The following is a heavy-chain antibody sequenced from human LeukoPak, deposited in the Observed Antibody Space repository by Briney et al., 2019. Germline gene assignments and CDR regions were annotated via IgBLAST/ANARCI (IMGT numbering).Heavy chain of an antibody. CDR3: AKGRDSSGSGSYYNVFDY. CDR1: GFTFSSYA. J-gene: IGHJ4*02. CDR2: ISGSGGST. D-gene: IGHD3-10*01. V-gene: IGHV3-23*01. Sequence: PGGSLRLSCAASGFTFSSYAMSWVRQAPGKGLEWVSAISGSGGSTYYADSVKGRFTNSRDKSKNTLYLQMNSLRAEDTAVYYCAKGRDSSGSGSYYNVFDYWGQGTLVTVSS.